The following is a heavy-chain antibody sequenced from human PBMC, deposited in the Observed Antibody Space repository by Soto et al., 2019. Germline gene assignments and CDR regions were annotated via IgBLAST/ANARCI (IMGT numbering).Heavy chain of an antibody. CDR2: ISSGSGSI. V-gene: IGHV3-48*01. Sequence: EVQLVESGGGLVQPGGSLRLSCAASGFTFSTYSMNWVRQAPGKGLEWVSYISSGSGSIYYADSVKGRFTISRDNAKNSLYLQMNSLRAEDTAVYYCARAGATSCPDFWGQGTLVTVSS. CDR1: GFTFSTYS. J-gene: IGHJ4*02. D-gene: IGHD2-2*01. CDR3: ARAGATSCPDF.